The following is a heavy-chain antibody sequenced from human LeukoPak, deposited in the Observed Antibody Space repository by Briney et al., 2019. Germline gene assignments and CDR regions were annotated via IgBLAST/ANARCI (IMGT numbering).Heavy chain of an antibody. CDR3: ARVVLGFSSGWLRGVPNYFDY. CDR2: ISAYNGDT. D-gene: IGHD6-19*01. Sequence: ASVKVSCKASGYTFTSYGINWVRQAPGQGLEWMGWISAYNGDTNYAQKLQGRVTMTTDTSTSTAYMELRSLRSDDTAVYFCARVVLGFSSGWLRGVPNYFDYWGQGTLVTVSS. J-gene: IGHJ4*02. CDR1: GYTFTSYG. V-gene: IGHV1-18*01.